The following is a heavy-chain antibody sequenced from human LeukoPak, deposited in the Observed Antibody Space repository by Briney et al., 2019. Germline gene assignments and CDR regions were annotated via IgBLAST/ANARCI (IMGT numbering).Heavy chain of an antibody. CDR3: ARDYYDSGASIKVRFDP. J-gene: IGHJ5*02. Sequence: GASVKVSCKASGYTFTSYYMHWVRQAPGQGLEWMGIINPSGGSTSYAQKFQGRVTMTRDTSTSTVYMELSSLRSEDTAVYYCARDYYDSGASIKVRFDPWGQGTLVTVSS. CDR2: INPSGGST. D-gene: IGHD3-22*01. CDR1: GYTFTSYY. V-gene: IGHV1-46*01.